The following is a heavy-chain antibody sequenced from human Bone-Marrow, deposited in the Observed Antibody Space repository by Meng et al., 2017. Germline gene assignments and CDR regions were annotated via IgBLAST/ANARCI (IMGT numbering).Heavy chain of an antibody. CDR2: IIPIFGTA. V-gene: IGHV1-69*05. Sequence: SVKVSCKASGGTFSSYAISWVRQAPGQGLEWMGGIIPIFGTANYAQKFQGRVTITTDESTSTAYMELSSLRSEDTAVYYCTRMTTVTPYYYGMDVWGQGTMVTVSS. CDR1: GGTFSSYA. CDR3: TRMTTVTPYYYGMDV. J-gene: IGHJ6*02. D-gene: IGHD4-17*01.